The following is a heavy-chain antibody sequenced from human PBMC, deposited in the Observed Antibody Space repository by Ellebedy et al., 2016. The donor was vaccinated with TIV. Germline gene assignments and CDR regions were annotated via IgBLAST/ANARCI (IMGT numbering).Heavy chain of an antibody. CDR2: IYYSGSS. Sequence: SETLSLTCTVPGGSISSYYWSWIRQPPGKGLEWIGYIYYSGSSNYNPSLKSRVTISVDTSKNQFSLKLSSVTAADTAVYYCARGSNGYYYGMDVWGQGTTVTVSS. CDR1: GGSISSYY. D-gene: IGHD6-19*01. CDR3: ARGSNGYYYGMDV. J-gene: IGHJ6*02. V-gene: IGHV4-59*01.